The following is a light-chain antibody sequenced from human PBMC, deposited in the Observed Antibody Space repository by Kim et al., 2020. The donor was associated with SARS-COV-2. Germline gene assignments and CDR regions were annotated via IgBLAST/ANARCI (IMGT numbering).Light chain of an antibody. CDR2: GKN. Sequence: GQAVRITSQGDSLRSYYASWYQQKPGRAPVLVIYGKNNRPSGIPDRFSGSSSGNTASLTITGAQAEDEADYYCNSRDSSGNHLGVFGTGTKVTVL. CDR1: SLRSYY. J-gene: IGLJ1*01. CDR3: NSRDSSGNHLGV. V-gene: IGLV3-19*01.